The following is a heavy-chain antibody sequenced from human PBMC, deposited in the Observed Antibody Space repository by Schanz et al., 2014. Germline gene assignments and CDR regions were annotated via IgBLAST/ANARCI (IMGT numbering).Heavy chain of an antibody. Sequence: QVQLVQSGAEVKKPGASVKVSCKASGYTLTAYYMHWVRQAPGQGLEWMGWINPDSGGTNYAQKFQGRVTMTRDMSINTAYMELSRLRSDDSAVYYCASDFWSGYSHYYYGLDVRGQGTTVTVSS. CDR3: ASDFWSGYSHYYYGLDV. V-gene: IGHV1-2*02. CDR1: GYTLTAYY. J-gene: IGHJ6*02. D-gene: IGHD3-3*01. CDR2: INPDSGGT.